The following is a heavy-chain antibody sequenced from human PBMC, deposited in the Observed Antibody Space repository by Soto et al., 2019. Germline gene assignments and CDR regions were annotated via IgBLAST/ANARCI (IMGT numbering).Heavy chain of an antibody. CDR3: AKAPESGAFSYFDI. Sequence: QVQLVESGGGVVQPGRSLRLSCAASGFTFSSYAMHWVRQAPGKGLEWVAVISYDGSNKYYADSAKGRFTISRDNSKNTLYLQMNSLRAEDTAVYYCAKAPESGAFSYFDIWGQGTMVTVSS. V-gene: IGHV3-30-3*01. J-gene: IGHJ3*02. CDR1: GFTFSSYA. D-gene: IGHD5-12*01. CDR2: ISYDGSNK.